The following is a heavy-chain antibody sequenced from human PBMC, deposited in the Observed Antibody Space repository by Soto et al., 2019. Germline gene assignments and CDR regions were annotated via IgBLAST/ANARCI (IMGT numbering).Heavy chain of an antibody. CDR1: GGSISSSGYY. D-gene: IGHD1-1*01. CDR2: ISYSGTT. CDR3: ARSVMEQQLSAFDI. J-gene: IGHJ3*02. Sequence: SETLSLTCTVSGGSISSSGYYWGWIRQPPGKGLEWIGTISYSGTTYYNPSLKSRVTISGDTSKKKFSLRLSSVTAADTAVYHCARSVMEQQLSAFDIWGQGTMVTVSS. V-gene: IGHV4-39*01.